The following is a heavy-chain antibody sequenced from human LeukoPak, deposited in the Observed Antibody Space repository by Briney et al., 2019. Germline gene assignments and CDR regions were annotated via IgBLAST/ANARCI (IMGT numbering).Heavy chain of an antibody. D-gene: IGHD6-19*01. CDR1: GFTFSTYW. V-gene: IGHV3-7*05. CDR2: IKQDGGEK. J-gene: IGHJ5*01. Sequence: PGGSLRLSCAASGFTFSTYWMSWVGQAPGKGLEWVANIKQDGGEKYYVDSVKGRFTISRDNAQNSLYLHMNSLRAEDTAVYFCARWGYSSGWYWFDSWGQGTLVTVSS. CDR3: ARWGYSSGWYWFDS.